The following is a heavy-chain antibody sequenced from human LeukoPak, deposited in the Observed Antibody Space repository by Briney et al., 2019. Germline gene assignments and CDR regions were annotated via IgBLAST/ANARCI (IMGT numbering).Heavy chain of an antibody. J-gene: IGHJ3*02. CDR3: ANRYCSGGSCYSGRAFDI. D-gene: IGHD2-15*01. CDR2: IYHSGST. V-gene: IGHV4-38-2*02. Sequence: ASETLSLTCTVSGYSISSGYYWGWIRQPPGKGLEWIGSIYHSGSTYYNPSLKSRVTISVDTSKNQFSLKLSSVTAADTAVYYCANRYCSGGSCYSGRAFDIWGQGTMVTVSS. CDR1: GYSISSGYY.